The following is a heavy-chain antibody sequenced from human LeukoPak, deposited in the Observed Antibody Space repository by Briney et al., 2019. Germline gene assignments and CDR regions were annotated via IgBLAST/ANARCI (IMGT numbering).Heavy chain of an antibody. CDR2: INQDGSER. J-gene: IGHJ4*02. D-gene: IGHD2-15*01. CDR1: RFSFSSYW. V-gene: IGHV3-7*01. Sequence: PGGSLRLSCTPSRFSFSSYWMAWVRQAPGKGLEWVGNINQDGSERNYVDSVKGRFTISRDNAKNSQYLQMNSLRAEDTAVYYCARDVGEYCSGGSCTAWDYWGQGTLVTVSS. CDR3: ARDVGEYCSGGSCTAWDY.